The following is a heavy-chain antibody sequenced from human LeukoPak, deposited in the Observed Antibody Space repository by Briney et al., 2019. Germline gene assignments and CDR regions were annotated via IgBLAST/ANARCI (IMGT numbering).Heavy chain of an antibody. V-gene: IGHV1-18*01. CDR2: ISAYNGNT. CDR1: GYTFTSYG. CDR3: ARVSYPWNYFDY. Sequence: ASVKVSCKASGYTFTSYGISWVRQAPGQGLEWMGWISAYNGNTNYAQKLQGRVTMTTDTSTSTAYTELRSLRSDDTAVYYCARVSYPWNYFDYWGQGTLVTVSS. D-gene: IGHD2-2*01. J-gene: IGHJ4*02.